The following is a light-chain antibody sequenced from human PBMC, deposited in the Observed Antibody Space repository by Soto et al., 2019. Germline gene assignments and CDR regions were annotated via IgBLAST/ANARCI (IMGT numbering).Light chain of an antibody. V-gene: IGKV1-33*01. CDR3: QQSYGTPPT. J-gene: IGKJ5*01. Sequence: DIQMTQSPSSLSASVGDSVSITCQASQDIDQFLNWFQQKPGKAPKLLIYDASNLETGVPSRFSASGSGTDFTFTISSLQPEDFATYYCQQSYGTPPTFGQGTRLEIK. CDR1: QDIDQF. CDR2: DAS.